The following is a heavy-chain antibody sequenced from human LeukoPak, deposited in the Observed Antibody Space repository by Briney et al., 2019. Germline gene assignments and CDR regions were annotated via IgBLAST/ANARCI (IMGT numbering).Heavy chain of an antibody. CDR1: GFTFSSYS. Sequence: GGSLRLSCAASGFTFSSYSMNWVRQAPGKGLEWVSSISSSSSYIYYADSVKGRFTISRDNAKNSLYLQMNSLRAEDTAVYYCANHVGMDYYGSGSYPPDYWGQGTLVTVSS. J-gene: IGHJ4*02. CDR3: ANHVGMDYYGSGSYPPDY. D-gene: IGHD3-10*01. V-gene: IGHV3-21*01. CDR2: ISSSSSYI.